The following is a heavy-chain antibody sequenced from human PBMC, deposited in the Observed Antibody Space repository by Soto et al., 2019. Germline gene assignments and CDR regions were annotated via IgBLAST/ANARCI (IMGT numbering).Heavy chain of an antibody. CDR1: GYTFTSYD. J-gene: IGHJ1*01. V-gene: IGHV1-8*01. Sequence: GASVKVSCKASGYTFTSYDINWVRQATGQGLEWMGWMNPNSGNTGYAQKFQGRVTMTRNTSISTAYMELSSLRSEDTAVYYCARVTGYCSGGSCDYFQHWGQGTLVTVSS. D-gene: IGHD2-15*01. CDR3: ARVTGYCSGGSCDYFQH. CDR2: MNPNSGNT.